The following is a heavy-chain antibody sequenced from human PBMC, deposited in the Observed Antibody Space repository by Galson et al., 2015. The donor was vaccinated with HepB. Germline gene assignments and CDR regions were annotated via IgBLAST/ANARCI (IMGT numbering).Heavy chain of an antibody. CDR2: INPNSGGT. CDR1: GYTFTGYY. V-gene: IGHV1-2*02. J-gene: IGHJ4*02. D-gene: IGHD3-22*01. CDR3: ATSSSGLPGGF. Sequence: SVKVSCKASGYTFTGYYMHWVRQAPGQGLEWMGWINPNSGGTNYAQKFQGRVTMTTDTSTSTAYMELRSLRSDDTAVYYCATSSSGLPGGFWGQGTLVTVSS.